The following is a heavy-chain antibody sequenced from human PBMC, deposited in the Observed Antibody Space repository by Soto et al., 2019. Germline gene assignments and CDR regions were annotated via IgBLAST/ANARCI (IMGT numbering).Heavy chain of an antibody. CDR2: IYWDDDK. Sequence: QITLKESGPTLVKPTQTLTLTCTFSGFSLSTSGVGVGWIRQPPGKALEWLALIYWDDDKRYSPSLKSRLTITQDTSKNQVVLTMTNMDPVETATYYCAHISSSWYPFTAWGQGTLVTVSS. D-gene: IGHD6-13*01. J-gene: IGHJ5*02. V-gene: IGHV2-5*02. CDR1: GFSLSTSGVG. CDR3: AHISSSWYPFTA.